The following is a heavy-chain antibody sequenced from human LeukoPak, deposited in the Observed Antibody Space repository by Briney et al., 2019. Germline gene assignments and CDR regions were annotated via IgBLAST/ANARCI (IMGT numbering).Heavy chain of an antibody. V-gene: IGHV4-61*08. J-gene: IGHJ3*02. CDR2: IYYSGST. CDR1: GGSISSGGYS. D-gene: IGHD6-19*01. Sequence: PSETLSLTCAVSGGSISSGGYSWSWIRQPPGKGLEWIGYIYYSGSTNYNPSLKSRVTISVDTSKNQFSLKLSSVTAADTAVYYCARLKRQWLVIGNGAFDIWGQGTMVTVSS. CDR3: ARLKRQWLVIGNGAFDI.